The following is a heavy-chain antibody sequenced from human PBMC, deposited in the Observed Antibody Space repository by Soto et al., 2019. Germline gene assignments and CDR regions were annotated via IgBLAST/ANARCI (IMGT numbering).Heavy chain of an antibody. D-gene: IGHD2-15*01. J-gene: IGHJ6*02. V-gene: IGHV3-23*01. CDR3: AKDLGGGSCYYYYYGMDV. CDR2: ISGSGGST. CDR1: GFTFSSYA. Sequence: GGSLRLSCAASGFTFSSYAMNWVRQAPGKGLEWVSAISGSGGSTYYADSVKGRFTISRDNSKNTLYLQMNSLRAEDTAVYYCAKDLGGGSCYYYYYGMDVWGQGTTVTVSS.